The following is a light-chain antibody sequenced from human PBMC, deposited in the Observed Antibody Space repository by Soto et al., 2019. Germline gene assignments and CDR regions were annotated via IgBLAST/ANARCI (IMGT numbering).Light chain of an antibody. CDR2: EVR. J-gene: IGLJ2*01. V-gene: IGLV2-14*01. CDR3: SSHTSLATHVL. CDR1: SSDVGGYDY. Sequence: QSVLTQPASVSGSPGQSITISCTGSSSDVGGYDYVSWYQQRPGKAPKLLIYEVRDRPSGVSSRFSGSKSGNTASLTISGLQAEDEGDYYCSSHTSLATHVLFGGGTKL.